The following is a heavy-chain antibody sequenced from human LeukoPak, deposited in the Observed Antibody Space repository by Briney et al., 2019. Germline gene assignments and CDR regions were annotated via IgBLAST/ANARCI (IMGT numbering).Heavy chain of an antibody. CDR1: GFTFSSYA. CDR2: ISGSGGST. J-gene: IGHJ6*03. CDR3: AKDHDVQLFIGPYYYQYYYMDV. V-gene: IGHV3-23*01. Sequence: GGSLRLSCAASGFTFSSYAMSWVRQAPGKGLEWVSLISGSGGSTYYADSVKGRFTISRDNSKNTLYLQMNSLRAEDTAVYYCAKDHDVQLFIGPYYYQYYYMDVWGKGTAVTVSS. D-gene: IGHD2/OR15-2a*01.